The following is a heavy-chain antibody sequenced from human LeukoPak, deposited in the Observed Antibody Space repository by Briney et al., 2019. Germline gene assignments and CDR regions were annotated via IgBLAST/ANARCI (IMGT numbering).Heavy chain of an antibody. CDR1: GYSLGKSYY. Sequence: PSETLSLTCAVSGYSLGKSYYWGWIRQPPGKGLEWIGRIYGTGSTSYNPSLMNRVTMSVDTSKNHFSLKLTSVTAADTAVYYCARYDSRGSASTRFDYWGQGILVTISS. V-gene: IGHV4-38-2*01. J-gene: IGHJ4*02. CDR3: ARYDSRGSASTRFDY. CDR2: IYGTGST. D-gene: IGHD3-16*01.